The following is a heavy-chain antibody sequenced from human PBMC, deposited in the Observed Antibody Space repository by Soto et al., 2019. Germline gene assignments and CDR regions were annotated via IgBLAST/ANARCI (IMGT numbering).Heavy chain of an antibody. CDR2: ISSSSSYI. Sequence: EVQLVESGGGLVKPGGSLRLSCAASGFTFSSYSMNWVRQAPGKGLEWVSSISSSSSYIYYADSVKGRFTISRDNAKNSXYXXMNSLRAEDTAVYYCARDKFRSGKPERYYYYGMDVWGQGTTVTVSS. CDR1: GFTFSSYS. V-gene: IGHV3-21*01. J-gene: IGHJ6*02. CDR3: ARDKFRSGKPERYYYYGMDV. D-gene: IGHD1-1*01.